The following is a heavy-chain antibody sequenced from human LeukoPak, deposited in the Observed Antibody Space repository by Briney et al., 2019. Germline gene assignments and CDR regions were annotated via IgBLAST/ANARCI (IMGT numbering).Heavy chain of an antibody. CDR2: IYDRGPA. J-gene: IGHJ5*01. D-gene: IGHD3-10*01. CDR1: GYAITSGGFS. V-gene: IGHV4-30-2*01. Sequence: PSQTLPLTCTVSGYAITSGGFSWNWIRQPPGKGLEWIGYIYDRGPAYYNPSLKSRFTISVDRPKNQFFLNVTSLTAADTAVYYCARSRQASGLFNSWGQGTLVVVSS. CDR3: ARSRQASGLFNS.